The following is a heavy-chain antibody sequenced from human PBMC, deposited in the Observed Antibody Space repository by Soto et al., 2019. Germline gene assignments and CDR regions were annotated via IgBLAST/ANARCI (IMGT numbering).Heavy chain of an antibody. D-gene: IGHD3-22*01. J-gene: IGHJ4*02. CDR2: IYYSGST. CDR1: GGSISRGDYY. V-gene: IGHV4-30-4*01. CDR3: ARTYDSSGSGADY. Sequence: SQTLSRTGIVAGGSISRGDYYWSWISHTQGKGVEWIGYIYYSGSTYYDPSLKSGVTISVDTSKTQFSLKLSSVTTADPAVSYCARTYDSSGSGADYWGRGTLVTVSS.